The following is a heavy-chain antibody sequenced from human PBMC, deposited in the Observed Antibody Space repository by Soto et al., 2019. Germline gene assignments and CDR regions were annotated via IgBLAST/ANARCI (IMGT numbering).Heavy chain of an antibody. CDR1: GGTFSSYT. Sequence: QVQLVQSGAEVKKPGSSVKVSCKASGGTFSSYTISWVRQAPGQGLEWMGRIIPILGIANYAQKFQGRVTITADKSTSTAYMELSSLRSEDTAVYYCARPYGHYDYYYYMDVWGKGTTVTVSS. CDR3: ARPYGHYDYYYYMDV. J-gene: IGHJ6*03. V-gene: IGHV1-69*02. CDR2: IIPILGIA. D-gene: IGHD4-17*01.